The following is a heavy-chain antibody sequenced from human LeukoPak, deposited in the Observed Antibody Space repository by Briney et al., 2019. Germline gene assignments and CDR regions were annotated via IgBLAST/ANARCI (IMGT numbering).Heavy chain of an antibody. D-gene: IGHD5-18*01. V-gene: IGHV3-30*04. J-gene: IGHJ5*02. CDR2: ISYDGSNK. CDR1: GFTFSSYA. CDR3: ARDRIQLRESNWFDP. Sequence: GESLRLSYAASGFTFSSYAMHWVRQAPGKGLEWVAVISYDGSNKYYADSVKGRFTISRDNSKNTLYLQMNSLRAEDTAVYYCARDRIQLRESNWFDPWGQGTLVTVSS.